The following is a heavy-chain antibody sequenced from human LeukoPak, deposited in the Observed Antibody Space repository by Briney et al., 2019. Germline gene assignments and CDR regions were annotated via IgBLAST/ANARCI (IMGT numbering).Heavy chain of an antibody. Sequence: XTNYNPSLKSRVTISVDTSKNHFSLKLRSVTVADTAVYYCAKDRYYRMDIVVVPAAPGAFDIWGQGTMVTVSS. CDR2: XT. D-gene: IGHD2-2*03. CDR3: AKDRYYRMDIVVVPAAPGAFDI. V-gene: IGHV4-34*01. J-gene: IGHJ3*02.